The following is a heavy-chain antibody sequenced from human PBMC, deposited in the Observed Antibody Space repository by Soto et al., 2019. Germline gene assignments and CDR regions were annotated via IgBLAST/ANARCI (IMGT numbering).Heavy chain of an antibody. CDR2: IYPGDSET. D-gene: IGHD3-10*01. Sequence: GESLKISCKGSGYTFTNYWIGWVRQMPGKGLGWMGIIYPGDSETRYSPSFQGQVTMSADKSISTAYLQWSSLKASDSAIYYCARKYYYGAGTLDYWGQGTLVTVSS. J-gene: IGHJ4*02. V-gene: IGHV5-51*01. CDR1: GYTFTNYW. CDR3: ARKYYYGAGTLDY.